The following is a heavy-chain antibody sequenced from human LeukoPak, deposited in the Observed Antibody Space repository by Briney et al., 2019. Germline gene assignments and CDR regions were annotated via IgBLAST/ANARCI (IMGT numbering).Heavy chain of an antibody. CDR1: GGTFSSYA. V-gene: IGHV1-69*05. Sequence: SVKVSCKASGGTFSSYAISWVRQAPGQGLEWMGGIIPIFGTANYAQKFQGRVTITTDESTSTAYMELSSLRSEDTAVYYCARDGGVGATYAFDIWGQGTMVTVSS. CDR3: ARDGGVGATYAFDI. J-gene: IGHJ3*02. CDR2: IIPIFGTA. D-gene: IGHD1-26*01.